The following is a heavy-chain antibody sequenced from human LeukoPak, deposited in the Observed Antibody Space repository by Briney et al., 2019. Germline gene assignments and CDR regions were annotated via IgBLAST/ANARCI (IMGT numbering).Heavy chain of an antibody. D-gene: IGHD2-21*01. Sequence: GGSLRLSCAASGFDFRHYVMHWVRQAPGKGLEWVALISYDGSVKYYADSVRGRFTISRDNSKNTLYLQMNSLGPGDTAVYYCAKDLNILMVYDRTYFDYWGQGTLVTVSS. CDR2: ISYDGSVK. CDR3: AKDLNILMVYDRTYFDY. V-gene: IGHV3-30*18. J-gene: IGHJ4*02. CDR1: GFDFRHYV.